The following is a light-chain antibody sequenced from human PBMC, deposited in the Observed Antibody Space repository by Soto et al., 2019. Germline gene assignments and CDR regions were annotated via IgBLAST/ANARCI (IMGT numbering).Light chain of an antibody. CDR3: QQRSNWSPGT. Sequence: EIVLTQSPATLSLSPGEGATLSCRASQSVSTYLAWYQQKPGQAPRLLIYDASNRATGIPARFSGSGSGTDFTLTISSLEPEDFAVYFCQQRSNWSPGTFGQGTKVEIK. J-gene: IGKJ1*01. V-gene: IGKV3-11*01. CDR2: DAS. CDR1: QSVSTY.